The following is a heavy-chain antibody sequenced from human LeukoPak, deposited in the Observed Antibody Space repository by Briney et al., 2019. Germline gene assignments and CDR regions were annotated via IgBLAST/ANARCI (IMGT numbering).Heavy chain of an antibody. D-gene: IGHD2-2*01. V-gene: IGHV1-69*01. J-gene: IGHJ3*02. Sequence: GSSVKVSCKASGGTFSSYAISWVRQAPGQGLEWMGGIIPIFGTANYAQKFQGRVTITADESTSTAYMELSSLRSEDTAVYYCARDDCSSTSCYAFDIWGRGTMVTVSS. CDR1: GGTFSSYA. CDR3: ARDDCSSTSCYAFDI. CDR2: IIPIFGTA.